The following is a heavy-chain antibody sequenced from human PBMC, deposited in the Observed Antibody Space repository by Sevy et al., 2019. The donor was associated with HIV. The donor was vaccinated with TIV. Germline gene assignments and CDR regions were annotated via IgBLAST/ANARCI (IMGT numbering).Heavy chain of an antibody. CDR3: ARVKNHLLLLDVGDY. CDR2: MNPNSGKT. Sequence: ASVKVSCKASGYTFTSYDINWVRQATGQGLEWMGWMNPNSGKTGYAQKFQGRVTMTRNTSISTAYMELSSLRSEETAVYYCARVKNHLLLLDVGDYWGQGTLVTVSS. CDR1: GYTFTSYD. V-gene: IGHV1-8*01. J-gene: IGHJ4*02. D-gene: IGHD2-2*01.